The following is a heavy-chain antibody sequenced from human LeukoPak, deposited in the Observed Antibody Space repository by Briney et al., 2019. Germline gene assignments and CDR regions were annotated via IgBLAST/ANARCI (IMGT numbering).Heavy chain of an antibody. V-gene: IGHV3-30-3*01. J-gene: IGHJ4*02. D-gene: IGHD1-26*01. CDR2: ISYDGSNE. CDR3: AKELYSGSYQSSYFDY. Sequence: PGGSLRLSCAASGFTFSSYAMHWVRQAPGKGLEWVAVISYDGSNEYYADSVKGRFTISRDNSKNTLYLQMNSLRAEDTAVYYCAKELYSGSYQSSYFDYWGQGTLVTVSS. CDR1: GFTFSSYA.